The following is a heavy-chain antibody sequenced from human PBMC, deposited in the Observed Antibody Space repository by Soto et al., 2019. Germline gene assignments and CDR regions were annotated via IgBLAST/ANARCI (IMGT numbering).Heavy chain of an antibody. V-gene: IGHV4-39*01. CDR1: GGSMSSSSYY. J-gene: IGHJ4*02. CDR2: VYYSGTT. Sequence: QLQLQESGPGLVEPSETLSLTCTVSGGSMSSSSYYWGWIRQPPGKGLEWIGSVYYSGTTYYNPSLKSRITTSVDTSKSQFSLKLSSVTAAHTAVYYCARQWHSGNYPDYFDYWGQGTLVTVSS. CDR3: ARQWHSGNYPDYFDY. D-gene: IGHD1-26*01.